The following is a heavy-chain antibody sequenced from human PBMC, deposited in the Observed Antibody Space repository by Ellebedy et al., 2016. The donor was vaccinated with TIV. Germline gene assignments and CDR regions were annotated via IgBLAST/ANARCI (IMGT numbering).Heavy chain of an antibody. J-gene: IGHJ4*02. CDR1: GVSFSGYY. D-gene: IGHD6-13*01. CDR3: ARSVGWGYSSSWYLDY. Sequence: SETLSLXCAVYGVSFSGYYWSWIRHPPGKGLEWIGEINHSGSTNYNPSLKSRVTISVDTSNNQFSLKLSSVTAADTAVYYCARSVGWGYSSSWYLDYWGQGTLVTVSS. CDR2: INHSGST. V-gene: IGHV4-34*01.